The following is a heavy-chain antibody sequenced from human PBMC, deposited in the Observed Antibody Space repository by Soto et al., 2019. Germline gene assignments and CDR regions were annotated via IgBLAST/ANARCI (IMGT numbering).Heavy chain of an antibody. V-gene: IGHV1-3*01. D-gene: IGHD2-2*02. CDR1: GYTFTSYA. J-gene: IGHJ3*01. Sequence: ASVKVSCKSSGYTFTSYAMHWVRQAPGQRLEWMGWINAGNGNTKYSQKFQGRVTITADKSTSTAYMELSSLRSEDTAVYYCARFGGSTSCYSGILWGGEQQWWPVGAFDLGGKGKMVT. CDR3: ARFGGSTSCYSGILWGGEQQWWPVGAFDL. CDR2: INAGNGNT.